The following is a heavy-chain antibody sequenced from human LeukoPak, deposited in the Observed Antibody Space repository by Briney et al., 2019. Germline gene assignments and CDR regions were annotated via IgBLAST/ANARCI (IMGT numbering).Heavy chain of an antibody. CDR3: ARWYSSSWYFDY. J-gene: IGHJ4*02. Sequence: PSETLSLTCTVSGGSISSSSYSWGWIRQPPGKGLEWIGNIYYTGSTYYNPSLKSRVTISVDTSKNQFSLKLSSVTAADTAVYYCARWYSSSWYFDYWGQGTLVTVSS. D-gene: IGHD6-13*01. CDR1: GGSISSSSYS. CDR2: IYYTGST. V-gene: IGHV4-39*07.